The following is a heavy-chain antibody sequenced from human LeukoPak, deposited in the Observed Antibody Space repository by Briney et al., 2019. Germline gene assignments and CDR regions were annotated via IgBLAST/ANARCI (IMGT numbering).Heavy chain of an antibody. Sequence: SETLSLTCTVSGGSISSYYWSWIRQPPGKGLEWIGYIYYSGSTNYNPSLKSRVTISVDTSKYQFSLKLSSVTAADTAVYYGACFDSSGYNAFDIWGQGTMVTVSS. D-gene: IGHD3-22*01. CDR2: IYYSGST. J-gene: IGHJ3*02. CDR1: GGSISSYY. CDR3: ACFDSSGYNAFDI. V-gene: IGHV4-59*01.